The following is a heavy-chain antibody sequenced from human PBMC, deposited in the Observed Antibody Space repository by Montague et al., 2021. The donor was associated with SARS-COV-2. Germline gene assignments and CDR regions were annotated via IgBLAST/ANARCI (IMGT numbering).Heavy chain of an antibody. CDR3: ARGAPGY. CDR2: INHGGST. D-gene: IGHD1-1*01. CDR1: GGSFSDYH. J-gene: IGHJ4*02. Sequence: SETLSLTCAVYGGSFSDYHWTWIRQSPGEGLEWIGKINHGGSTKYNPSLKSRVTISIDTSKKQFSLKLTSVTAADTAVYYCARGAPGYWGQGTLVTVSS. V-gene: IGHV4-34*01.